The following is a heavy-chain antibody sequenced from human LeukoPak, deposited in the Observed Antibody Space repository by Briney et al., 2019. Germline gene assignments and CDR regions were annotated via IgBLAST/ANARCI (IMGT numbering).Heavy chain of an antibody. CDR2: IGASGTST. CDR3: AKERGAVMWFGEDMNPLDN. D-gene: IGHD3-10*01. CDR1: GFTFNNYA. Sequence: PGGSLRLSCAASGFTFNNYAMTWVRQAPGKGLEWVSAIGASGTSTYYADSVKGRFTISRDNSNNTLHLQMNGLRAEDAAVYYCAKERGAVMWFGEDMNPLDNWGQGTLVTVSS. V-gene: IGHV3-23*01. J-gene: IGHJ4*02.